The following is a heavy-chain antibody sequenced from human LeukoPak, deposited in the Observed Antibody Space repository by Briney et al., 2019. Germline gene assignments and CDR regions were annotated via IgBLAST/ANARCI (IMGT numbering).Heavy chain of an antibody. CDR1: GFTFSSHA. V-gene: IGHV3-23*01. J-gene: IGHJ3*02. D-gene: IGHD3-22*01. CDR3: AKDRGYYDSSGEDAFDI. Sequence: PGGSLRPSCAASGFTFSSHAMSWVRQAPGKGLEWVSSISGSGGTTNYADSVKGRFTLSRDNSKNTLYLQMNSLRAEDTVVYYCAKDRGYYDSSGEDAFDIWGQGTMVTVSS. CDR2: ISGSGGTT.